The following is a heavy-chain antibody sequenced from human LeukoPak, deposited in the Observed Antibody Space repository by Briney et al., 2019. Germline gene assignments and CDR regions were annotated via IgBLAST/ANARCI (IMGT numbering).Heavy chain of an antibody. J-gene: IGHJ4*02. Sequence: PGESLKIFWKGSGYTFTDYWIAWVRQIPGKGLEWIGIDYPSNSETRYSPYFQGQVIISGDKSISTAYLHFNHLKASDTDVYFCTRARYIHLGIQGFDSWGQGALVTVSS. D-gene: IGHD2-2*02. V-gene: IGHV5-51*01. CDR3: TRARYIHLGIQGFDS. CDR1: GYTFTDYW. CDR2: DYPSNSET.